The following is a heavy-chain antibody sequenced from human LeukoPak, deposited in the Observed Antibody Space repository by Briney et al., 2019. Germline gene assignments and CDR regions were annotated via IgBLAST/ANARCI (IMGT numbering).Heavy chain of an antibody. CDR3: ARDVHGDYGSGWFDP. V-gene: IGHV1-69*05. CDR2: IIPLFGTA. J-gene: IGHJ5*02. CDR1: GGTFNNSA. Sequence: GASVKVSCKTSGGTFNNSAISWVRQAPGQGLEWLGGIIPLFGTAGYAQTFQGRVTITKDESTRTVYLELTSLTSDDTAVYYCARDVHGDYGSGWFDPWGQGTLVSVSS. D-gene: IGHD4-17*01.